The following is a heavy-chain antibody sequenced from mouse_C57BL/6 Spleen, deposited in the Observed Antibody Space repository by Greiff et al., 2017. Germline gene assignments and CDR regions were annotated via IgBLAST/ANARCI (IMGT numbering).Heavy chain of an antibody. CDR1: GFNIKDDY. D-gene: IGHD2-4*01. Sequence: VQLQQSGAELVRPGASVKLSCTASGFNIKDDYMHWVKQRPEQGLEWIGWIDPADGDTEYDSKFQGKATIPADTSANTAYLHLSSLTSEDTAVYYCTIYDCDDGYYAMDYWGQGTTVTVSA. CDR3: TIYDCDDGYYAMDY. CDR2: IDPADGDT. V-gene: IGHV14-4*01. J-gene: IGHJ4*01.